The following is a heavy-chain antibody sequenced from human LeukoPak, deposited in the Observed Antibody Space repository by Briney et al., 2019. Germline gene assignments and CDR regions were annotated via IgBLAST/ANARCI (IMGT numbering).Heavy chain of an antibody. CDR2: ISSSSSYI. CDR1: GFTFSSYS. CDR3: ARDSLGTTAD. V-gene: IGHV3-21*01. D-gene: IGHD4-17*01. Sequence: PGGSLRLSRAASGFTFSSYSMNWVRQAPGKGLEWVSSISSSSSYIYYADSVKGRFTISRDNAKNSLYLQMNSLRAEDTAVYYCARDSLGTTADWGQGTLVTVSS. J-gene: IGHJ4*02.